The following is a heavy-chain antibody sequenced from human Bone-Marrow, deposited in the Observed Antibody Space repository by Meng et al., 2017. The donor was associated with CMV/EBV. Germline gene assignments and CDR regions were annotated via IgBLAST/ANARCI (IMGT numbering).Heavy chain of an antibody. J-gene: IGHJ4*02. Sequence: SCAASGFIFSNAWLSWVRQAPGKGLEWIGRIKSKTNCETADYAAPVKCRFTISRDDSQNTLYLQINSLKTEDTAVYFCARDRTGELDSWGQGTLVTVSS. CDR1: GFIFSNAW. D-gene: IGHD7-27*01. CDR2: IKSKTNCETA. V-gene: IGHV3-15*01. CDR3: ARDRTGELDS.